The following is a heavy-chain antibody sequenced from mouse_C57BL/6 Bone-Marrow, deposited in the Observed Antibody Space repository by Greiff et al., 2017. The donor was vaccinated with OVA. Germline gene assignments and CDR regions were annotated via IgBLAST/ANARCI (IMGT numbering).Heavy chain of an antibody. Sequence: QVQLQQPVAELVQPGASVKLSCQASVYTFTSSWLHWVQPSPGRGLAWIGRIYPNSGGTKYNEKFKSKATLTVDKPSSTAYMQLSSLTSEDSAVYYCARAYGYYFDYWGQGTTLTVSS. CDR1: VYTFTSSW. D-gene: IGHD2-2*01. CDR2: IYPNSGGT. V-gene: IGHV1-72*01. CDR3: ARAYGYYFDY. J-gene: IGHJ2*01.